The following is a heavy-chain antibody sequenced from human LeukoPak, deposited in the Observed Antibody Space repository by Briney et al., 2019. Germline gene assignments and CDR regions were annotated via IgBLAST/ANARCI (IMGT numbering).Heavy chain of an antibody. CDR2: INPNSGGT. Sequence: ASVKVSCKASGYTFTGYYMHWVRQAPGQGLEWMGWINPNSGGTNYAQEFQGRVTMTRDTSISTAYMELSRLRSDDTAVYYCARESWELRNFDYWGQGTLVTVSS. CDR3: ARESWELRNFDY. J-gene: IGHJ4*02. V-gene: IGHV1-2*02. D-gene: IGHD1-26*01. CDR1: GYTFTGYY.